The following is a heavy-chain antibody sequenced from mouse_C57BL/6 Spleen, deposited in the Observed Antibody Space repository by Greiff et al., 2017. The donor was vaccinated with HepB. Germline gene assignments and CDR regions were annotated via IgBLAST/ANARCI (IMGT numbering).Heavy chain of an antibody. CDR1: GYTFTDYY. J-gene: IGHJ1*03. CDR3: ASLYGSSYFDV. V-gene: IGHV1-26*01. Sequence: VQLQQSGPELVKPGASVKISCKASGYTFTDYYMNWVKQSHGKSLEWIGDINPNNGGTSYNQKFKGKATLTVDKSSSTAYMELRSLTSEDSAVYYCASLYGSSYFDVWGTGTTVTVSS. CDR2: INPNNGGT. D-gene: IGHD1-1*01.